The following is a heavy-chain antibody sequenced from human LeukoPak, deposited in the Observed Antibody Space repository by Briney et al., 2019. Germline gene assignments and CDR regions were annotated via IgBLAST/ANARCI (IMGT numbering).Heavy chain of an antibody. V-gene: IGHV4-39*07. CDR3: ARDILATSIAAPYY. Sequence: SETLSLTCTVSGGSISSSSYYWGWIRQPPGKGLEWIGSIYYSGSTYYSPSLKSRVTMSVDTSKNQFSLRLSSVNAADTAVYYCARDILATSIAAPYYWGQGTLVTVSS. D-gene: IGHD6-13*01. CDR1: GGSISSSSYY. J-gene: IGHJ4*02. CDR2: IYYSGST.